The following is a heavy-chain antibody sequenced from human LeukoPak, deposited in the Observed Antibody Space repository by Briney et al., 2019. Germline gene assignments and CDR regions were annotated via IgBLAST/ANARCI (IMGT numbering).Heavy chain of an antibody. V-gene: IGHV1-69*04. D-gene: IGHD2-2*01. Sequence: SVKVSCTASGGTFSSYAISWVRQAPGQGLEWMGRIIPILGIANYAQKFQGRVTITADKSTSTAYMELSSLRSEDTAVYYCAREGVVVPAAIPYYYYGMDVWGQGTTVTVSS. CDR1: GGTFSSYA. CDR3: AREGVVVPAAIPYYYYGMDV. CDR2: IIPILGIA. J-gene: IGHJ6*02.